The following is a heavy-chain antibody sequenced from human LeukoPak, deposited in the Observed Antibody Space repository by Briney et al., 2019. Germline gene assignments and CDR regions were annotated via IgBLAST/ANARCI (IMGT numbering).Heavy chain of an antibody. Sequence: SQTLSLTCAVSGGSISSGVYSWSWIRQPPGKGLEWIGYIYHSETTYYNPSLQSLVTISVNRSKNRFSLKLTSVTAAATAVYYCARSRTAYYRYFDSWGQGTLVTVSS. CDR3: ARSRTAYYRYFDS. CDR1: GGSISSGVYS. D-gene: IGHD3-22*01. V-gene: IGHV4-30-2*01. CDR2: IYHSETT. J-gene: IGHJ4*02.